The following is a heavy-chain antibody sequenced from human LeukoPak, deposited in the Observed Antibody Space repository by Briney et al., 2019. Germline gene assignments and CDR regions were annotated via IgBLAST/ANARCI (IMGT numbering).Heavy chain of an antibody. CDR2: INHSGST. Sequence: SETLSLTCAVYGGSFSGYYWSWIRQPPGKGLEWIGEINHSGSTNCNPSLKSRVTISVDTSKNQFSLKLSSVTAADTAVYFCAREVAGTPWIDYWGQGTLVTVSS. CDR3: AREVAGTPWIDY. J-gene: IGHJ4*02. D-gene: IGHD6-19*01. CDR1: GGSFSGYY. V-gene: IGHV4-34*01.